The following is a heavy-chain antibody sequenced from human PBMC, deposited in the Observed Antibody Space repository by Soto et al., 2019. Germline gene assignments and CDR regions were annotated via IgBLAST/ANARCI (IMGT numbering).Heavy chain of an antibody. CDR3: ARLPHGDAGRYWFDP. Sequence: SETLSLTCTVSGGSITSYYWTWIRQPPGKGLEWIGYIYYSGITNYNPSLKSRVTISVDTSKNQFSLKLSSVTAADTAVYYCARLPHGDAGRYWFDPWGQGTLVTVSS. CDR1: GGSITSYY. V-gene: IGHV4-59*08. D-gene: IGHD4-17*01. J-gene: IGHJ5*02. CDR2: IYYSGIT.